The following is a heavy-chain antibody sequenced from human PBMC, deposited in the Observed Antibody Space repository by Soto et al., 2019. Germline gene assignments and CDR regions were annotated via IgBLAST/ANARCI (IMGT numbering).Heavy chain of an antibody. CDR3: AKGKAGTHKYYYYGMDV. CDR1: GFTFSSYG. Sequence: PGGSLRLSCAASGFTFSSYGMHWVRQAPGKGLEWVAVISYDGSNKYYADSVKGRFTISRDNSKNTLYLQMNSLRAEDTAVYYCAKGKAGTHKYYYYGMDVWGQGTTVTVSS. CDR2: ISYDGSNK. D-gene: IGHD1-7*01. V-gene: IGHV3-30*18. J-gene: IGHJ6*02.